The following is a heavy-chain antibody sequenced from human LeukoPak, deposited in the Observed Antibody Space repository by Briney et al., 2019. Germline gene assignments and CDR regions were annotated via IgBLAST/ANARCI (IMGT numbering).Heavy chain of an antibody. CDR3: ARDYSRYLGGGFDY. V-gene: IGHV4-59*01. CDR1: GGFISGYY. Sequence: SETLSLTCTVSGGFISGYYWSWIRQSPGRGLEWLGYIYDSGSTKYNPSLKSRVTISVDTSKNQFSLKLSSVTAADTAVYYCARDYSRYLGGGFDYWGQGTLVTVSS. D-gene: IGHD3-16*01. CDR2: IYDSGST. J-gene: IGHJ4*02.